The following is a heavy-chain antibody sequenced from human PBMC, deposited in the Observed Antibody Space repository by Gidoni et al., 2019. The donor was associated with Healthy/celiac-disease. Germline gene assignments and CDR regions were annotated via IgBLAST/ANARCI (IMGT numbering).Heavy chain of an antibody. Sequence: EVQLVESGGGLVKPGGSLRLSCAASGFTFSSYSMNWVRQAPGKGLEWVSSISSSSSYIYYADSVKGRFTISRDNAKNSLYLQMNSLRAEDTAVYYCARYYDFWSGSYYYGMDVWGQGTTVTVSS. CDR3: ARYYDFWSGSYYYGMDV. V-gene: IGHV3-21*01. CDR2: ISSSSSYI. CDR1: GFTFSSYS. D-gene: IGHD3-3*01. J-gene: IGHJ6*02.